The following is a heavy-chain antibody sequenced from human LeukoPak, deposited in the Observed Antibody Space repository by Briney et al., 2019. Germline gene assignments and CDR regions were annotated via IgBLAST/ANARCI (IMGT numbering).Heavy chain of an antibody. D-gene: IGHD4-17*01. CDR1: GGSISSSSYY. J-gene: IGHJ6*03. CDR3: ARDYGDYEKYNYYMDV. CDR2: IYNSGST. V-gene: IGHV4-39*07. Sequence: SETLSLTCTVSGGSISSSSYYWGWIRQPPGKGLEWIGSIYNSGSTYYNPSLKSRVTISVDTSRNQFSLKLNSVTAADTAVYYCARDYGDYEKYNYYMDVWGNGSTVTVSS.